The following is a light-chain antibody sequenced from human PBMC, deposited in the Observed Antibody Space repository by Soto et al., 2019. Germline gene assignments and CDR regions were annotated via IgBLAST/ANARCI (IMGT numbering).Light chain of an antibody. CDR1: LKISKY. CDR3: QQSHSTPLN. Sequence: DIKLTQSPSSLSASVGDRVTITCRASLKISKYLNWYQQKPGKAPKLLIYGASTLQSGVPSRFSGSGSGTDFTLTITNLQPQDSATYFCQQSHSTPLNFGGGTKLEI. J-gene: IGKJ4*01. CDR2: GAS. V-gene: IGKV1-39*01.